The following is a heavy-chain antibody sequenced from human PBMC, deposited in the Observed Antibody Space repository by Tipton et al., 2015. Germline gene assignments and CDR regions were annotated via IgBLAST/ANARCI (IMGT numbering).Heavy chain of an antibody. CDR2: ISHSGNT. CDR3: ACQDYESLTRDYQTVDY. Sequence: TLSLTCAVSAYSISSDNYWGWIRQPPGKGLEWIGNISHSGNTYYNPSLKSQVTMSRDTSKNQFSRKLTSVTDADTAVYYCACQDYESLTRDYQTVDYWGQGTLVTVSS. CDR1: AYSISSDNY. J-gene: IGHJ4*02. D-gene: IGHD3-9*01. V-gene: IGHV4-38-2*01.